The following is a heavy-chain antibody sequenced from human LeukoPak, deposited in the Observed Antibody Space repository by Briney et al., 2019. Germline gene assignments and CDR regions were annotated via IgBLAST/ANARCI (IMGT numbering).Heavy chain of an antibody. D-gene: IGHD3-10*01. CDR2: IKQDGSEK. CDR3: VREKEMVRGGNYYYMDV. V-gene: IGHV3-7*01. CDR1: GFTFNSYW. J-gene: IGHJ6*03. Sequence: GGSLRLSCAASGFTFNSYWMTWVRQAPGKGPEWVANIKQDGSEKYYVDSVKGRFTISRDNAENSLYLQMNSLRAEDTAVYYCVREKEMVRGGNYYYMDVWGKGTTVTVSS.